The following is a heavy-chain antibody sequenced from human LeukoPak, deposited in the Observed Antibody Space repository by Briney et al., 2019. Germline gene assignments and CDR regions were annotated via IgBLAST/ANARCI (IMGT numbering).Heavy chain of an antibody. CDR3: AKTSDQLLYSKFDF. CDR1: GFTFSFYG. J-gene: IGHJ4*02. V-gene: IGHV3-30*02. Sequence: GESLRLSCATSGFTFSFYGMHWVRQAPGKGVEWVAFIQYDGSYKFYADSVQGRFSISRDNSKSTLFLQMNSLRPDDTALYYCAKTSDQLLYSKFDFWGQGTLVTVSS. D-gene: IGHD2-2*02. CDR2: IQYDGSYK.